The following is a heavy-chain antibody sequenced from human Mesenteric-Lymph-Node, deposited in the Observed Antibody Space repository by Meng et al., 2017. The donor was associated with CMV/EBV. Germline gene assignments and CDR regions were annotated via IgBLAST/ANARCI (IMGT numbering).Heavy chain of an antibody. CDR1: GYTFTGYY. CDR3: ARGNLRRVATDY. J-gene: IGHJ4*02. CDR2: INPSGGST. V-gene: IGHV1-46*01. Sequence: ASVKVSCKASGYTFTGYYMHWVRQAPGQGLEWMGIINPSGGSTRYAQKFQGRVTMTRDTSTSTVYMELSSLRSEDTAVYYCARGNLRRVATDYWGQGTLVTVSS. D-gene: IGHD5-12*01.